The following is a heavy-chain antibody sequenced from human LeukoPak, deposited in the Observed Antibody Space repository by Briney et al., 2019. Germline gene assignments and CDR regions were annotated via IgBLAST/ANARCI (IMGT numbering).Heavy chain of an antibody. J-gene: IGHJ3*02. Sequence: PGGSLRLSCAASGFTFSSYWMSWVRQAPGKGLEWVANIKQDGSEKYYVDSAKGRFTISRDNAKNSLYLQMNSLRAEDTAVYYCARESGGALAYDAFDIWGQGTMVTVSS. CDR3: ARESGGALAYDAFDI. V-gene: IGHV3-7*01. CDR2: IKQDGSEK. D-gene: IGHD2-8*02. CDR1: GFTFSSYW.